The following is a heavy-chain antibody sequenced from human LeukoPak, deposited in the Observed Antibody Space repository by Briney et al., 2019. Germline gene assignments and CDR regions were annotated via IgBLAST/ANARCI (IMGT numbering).Heavy chain of an antibody. V-gene: IGHV1-2*02. CDR2: INPHSGGT. D-gene: IGHD2-15*01. CDR1: GYTFTDYY. CDR3: ARDKDFVVVVPATDAFDI. J-gene: IGHJ3*02. Sequence: ASVKVSCKASGYTFTDYYIHWVRQAPGQGLEWMGRINPHSGGTNYPRKLQGRVTMTRGTSISTAYMELSSLRSDDTAVYYCARDKDFVVVVPATDAFDIWGQGTMVTVSS.